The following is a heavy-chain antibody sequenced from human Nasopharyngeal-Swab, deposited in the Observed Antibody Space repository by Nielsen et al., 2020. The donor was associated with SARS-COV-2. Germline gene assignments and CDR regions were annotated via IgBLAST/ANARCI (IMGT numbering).Heavy chain of an antibody. CDR2: ISDNGGST. V-gene: IGHV3-64D*08. CDR1: GIIFSYYA. J-gene: IGHJ4*02. Sequence: GASLKISCSASGIIFSYYAMHLVRPAPGKGLEYVSAISDNGGSTYYADSVKGRFTISRDNSRNTLYLQMSSPRAEDTAVYYCVKKTIERSYDYWGQGTLVTVSS. D-gene: IGHD1-26*01. CDR3: VKKTIERSYDY.